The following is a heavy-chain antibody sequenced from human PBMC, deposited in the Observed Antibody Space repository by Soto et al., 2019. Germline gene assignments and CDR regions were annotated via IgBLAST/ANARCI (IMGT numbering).Heavy chain of an antibody. CDR2: ISGTGYGT. J-gene: IGHJ6*02. V-gene: IGHV3-23*01. CDR1: GFTFINNA. Sequence: GGSLRLSCAASGFTFINNAMNWVRQAPGKGLEWVSGISGTGYGTYYADSVKGRFTISSDSSNNTLYLQLNSLRGEDTAIYYCAKGRRAQTHDYYGMDLWGQGTPVTVSS. CDR3: AKGRRAQTHDYYGMDL.